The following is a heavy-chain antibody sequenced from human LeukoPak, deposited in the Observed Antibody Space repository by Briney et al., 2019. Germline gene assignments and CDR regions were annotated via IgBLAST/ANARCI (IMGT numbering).Heavy chain of an antibody. D-gene: IGHD2-2*02. Sequence: GGSLRLSCAASGFRFKNYAMTWVRQPPGKGLEWVSTISASGGGTYYADSVKGRFTISRDNSKDTLSLQMNTLRAEDTPLYYCAKDVRRAEYCSSTTCYTSSFDQWGQGTLVTVSS. CDR3: AKDVRRAEYCSSTTCYTSSFDQ. J-gene: IGHJ4*02. CDR1: GFRFKNYA. CDR2: ISASGGGT. V-gene: IGHV3-23*01.